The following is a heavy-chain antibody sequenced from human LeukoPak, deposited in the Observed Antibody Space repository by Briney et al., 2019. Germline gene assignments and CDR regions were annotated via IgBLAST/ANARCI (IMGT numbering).Heavy chain of an antibody. D-gene: IGHD3-22*01. V-gene: IGHV4-38-2*01. Sequence: LETLSLTCAVSGYSISSGYYWGWIRQPPGKGLEWIGSIYHSGSTHYNPSLKSRVTISVDTSKNQFSLKLSSVTAADTAVYYCARPHYYDSSGYYYPDAFDIWGQGTMVTVSS. CDR1: GYSISSGYY. CDR2: IYHSGST. J-gene: IGHJ3*02. CDR3: ARPHYYDSSGYYYPDAFDI.